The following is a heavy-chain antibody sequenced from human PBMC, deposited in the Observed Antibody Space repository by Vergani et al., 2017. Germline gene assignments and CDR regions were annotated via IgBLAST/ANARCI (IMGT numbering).Heavy chain of an antibody. D-gene: IGHD3-22*01. J-gene: IGHJ4*02. CDR3: ASLYDSSGYYPLDY. CDR1: GFTFSSYA. CDR2: ISSSSSYI. V-gene: IGHV3-21*01. Sequence: EVQLLESGGGLVQPGGSLRLSCAASGFTFSSYAMSWVRQAPGKGLEWVSAISSSSSYIYYADSVKGRFTISRDNAKNSLYLQMNSLRAEDTAVYYCASLYDSSGYYPLDYWGQGTLVTVSS.